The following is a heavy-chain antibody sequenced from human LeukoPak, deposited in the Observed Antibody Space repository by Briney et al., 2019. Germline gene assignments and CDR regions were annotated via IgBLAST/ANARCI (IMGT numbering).Heavy chain of an antibody. CDR1: GYSFTSYW. D-gene: IGHD6-13*01. CDR2: IYPGDSDT. CDR3: ARRPYSSPFRDAFDI. J-gene: IGHJ3*02. Sequence: GESLKISWKGSGYSFTSYWNGRVRQMPGKGLEWMGIIYPGDSDTRYSTSFQGQVTISADKSISTTYLQWGSLKASDTAMYYCARRPYSSPFRDAFDIWGQGTMVTVSS. V-gene: IGHV5-51*01.